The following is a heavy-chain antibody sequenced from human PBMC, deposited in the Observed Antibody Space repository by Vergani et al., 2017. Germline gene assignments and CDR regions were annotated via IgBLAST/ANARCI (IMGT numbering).Heavy chain of an antibody. CDR2: IRYDGSNK. J-gene: IGHJ4*02. V-gene: IGHV3-30*02. CDR1: GFTFSSYV. Sequence: QVQLVESVGVVVQPGGSLRLSCAASGFTFSSYVMHWVRQAPGKGLEWVAFIRYDGSNKYYADSVKGRFTISRDNSKNTLYLQMNSLRAEDTAVYYCAKSYWYYFDYWGQGTLVTVSS. D-gene: IGHD2-15*01. CDR3: AKSYWYYFDY.